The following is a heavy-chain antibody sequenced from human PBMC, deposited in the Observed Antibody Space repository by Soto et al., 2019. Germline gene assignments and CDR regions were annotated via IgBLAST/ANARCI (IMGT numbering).Heavy chain of an antibody. CDR3: AASFYYDFWSGPKNYYGMDV. Sequence: GESLKISCKGSGYSFTSYWIGWVRQMPGKGLEWMGIIYPGDSDTRYSPSFQGQVTISADKSISTAYLQWSSLKASDTAMYYCAASFYYDFWSGPKNYYGMDVWGQGTTVTVSS. CDR2: IYPGDSDT. V-gene: IGHV5-51*01. J-gene: IGHJ6*02. CDR1: GYSFTSYW. D-gene: IGHD3-3*01.